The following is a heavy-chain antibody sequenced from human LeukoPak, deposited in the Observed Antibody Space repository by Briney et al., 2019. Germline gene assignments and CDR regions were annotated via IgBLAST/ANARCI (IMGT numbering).Heavy chain of an antibody. V-gene: IGHV3-53*01. Sequence: PGGSLRLSCATSGFTVTSSYMSLVRQAPGKGLEWVSVFSSGGNTYYADSVKGRFTISRDNYKNTLYLQMNSLRAEDTAVYYCARGAYSSRIDYWGQGTLVTVSS. CDR3: ARGAYSSRIDY. CDR1: GFTVTSSY. J-gene: IGHJ4*02. CDR2: FSSGGNT. D-gene: IGHD6-13*01.